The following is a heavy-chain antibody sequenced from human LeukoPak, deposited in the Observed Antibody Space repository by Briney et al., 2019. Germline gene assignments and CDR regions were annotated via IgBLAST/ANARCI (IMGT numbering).Heavy chain of an antibody. Sequence: ASVKVSCKASGYTFTSYTMHWVRQAPGQRFEWMGWINAGNGNTKYSQKFQGRVTITRDTSASTAYMELSSLRSEDTAVYYCAKVTVAVVVAATSNWFDPWGQGTLVTVSS. J-gene: IGHJ5*02. D-gene: IGHD2-15*01. CDR2: INAGNGNT. CDR1: GYTFTSYT. V-gene: IGHV1-3*01. CDR3: AKVTVAVVVAATSNWFDP.